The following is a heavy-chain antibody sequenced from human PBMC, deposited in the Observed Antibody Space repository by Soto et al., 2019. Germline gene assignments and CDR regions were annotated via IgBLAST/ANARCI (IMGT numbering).Heavy chain of an antibody. CDR2: TYYRSTWSY. Sequence: SQTLSLTCAISGDSVSTNSATWDWIRQSPSRGLEWLGRTYYRSTWSYDYAVSVQGRITINPDTSKNQFSLKLSSVTAADTAVFYCARHCPDIVAAITWGYYFDYWGQGTLVTVSS. J-gene: IGHJ4*02. V-gene: IGHV6-1*01. CDR1: GDSVSTNSAT. CDR3: ARHCPDIVAAITWGYYFDY. D-gene: IGHD5-12*01.